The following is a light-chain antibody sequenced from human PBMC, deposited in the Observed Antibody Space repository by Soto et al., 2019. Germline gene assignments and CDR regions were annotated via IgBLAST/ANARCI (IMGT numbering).Light chain of an antibody. CDR3: QQYNDWPPKHT. Sequence: EIVMTQSPATLSVSPGERVTLSCRASRSVSNNLAWYQHKPGRAPRVLIYDASTRATGIPVRFSGSGSGTEFTLTISSLQSEDFAVYYCQQYNDWPPKHTFGQGTKLEIK. J-gene: IGKJ2*01. CDR2: DAS. CDR1: RSVSNN. V-gene: IGKV3-15*01.